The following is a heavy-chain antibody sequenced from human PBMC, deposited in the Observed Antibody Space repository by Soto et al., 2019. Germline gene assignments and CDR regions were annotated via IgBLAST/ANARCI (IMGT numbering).Heavy chain of an antibody. CDR3: ARAQDPRYCSGGSCYGMFDY. V-gene: IGHV1-69*02. CDR2: IIPILGIA. J-gene: IGHJ4*02. CDR1: GGTFSGYT. Sequence: SVKVSCKASGGTFSGYTISWVRQAPGQGLEWMGRIIPILGIANYAQKFQGRVTITADKSTSTAYMELSSLRSEDTAVYYCARAQDPRYCSGGSCYGMFDYWGQGTLVTVSS. D-gene: IGHD2-15*01.